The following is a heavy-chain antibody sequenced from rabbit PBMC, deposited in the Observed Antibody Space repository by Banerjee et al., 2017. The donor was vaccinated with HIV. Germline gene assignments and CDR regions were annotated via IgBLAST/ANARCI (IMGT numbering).Heavy chain of an antibody. V-gene: IGHV1S45*01. Sequence: QGQLEESGGGLVKPEGSLKLTGTTSGFSCSNRYVICGFRQAPGKGLEWIGCIGTGSGSAVYANWAKGRFTISKTSSTTVTLQMTSLTAADTATYFCARDEDAGRDGWNLWGPGTLVTVS. D-gene: IGHD4-2*01. CDR2: IGTGSGSA. CDR3: ARDEDAGRDGWNL. CDR1: GFSCSNRYV. J-gene: IGHJ4*01.